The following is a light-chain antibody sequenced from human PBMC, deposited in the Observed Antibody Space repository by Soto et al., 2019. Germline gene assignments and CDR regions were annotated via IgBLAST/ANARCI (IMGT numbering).Light chain of an antibody. CDR1: NSNIGRYS. J-gene: IGLJ3*02. Sequence: QSALTQPPSLSGTPGQRVTISCSGSNSNIGRYSVNWYQHLPGTAPKILIYSDDERPSGVPDRFSGSKSGTSASLAISGLQSEDEAEYYCAAWDDNLNGPLFGGGTKLTVL. CDR3: AAWDDNLNGPL. CDR2: SDD. V-gene: IGLV1-44*01.